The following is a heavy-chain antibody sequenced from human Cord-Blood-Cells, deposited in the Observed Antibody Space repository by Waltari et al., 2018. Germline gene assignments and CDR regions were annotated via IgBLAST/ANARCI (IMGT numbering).Heavy chain of an antibody. Sequence: QVQLQQWGAGLLKPSVTLSLTCAVYGGSFSGYYWSWIRQPPGKGLEWIWEIKHSGSTNYNPSLKSRITISVDTSKNQFALELGSVTAADTAVYYCARGRNRSGSYGYWGQGTLVTVSS. D-gene: IGHD1-26*01. J-gene: IGHJ4*02. CDR3: ARGRNRSGSYGY. CDR2: IKHSGST. CDR1: GGSFSGYY. V-gene: IGHV4-34*01.